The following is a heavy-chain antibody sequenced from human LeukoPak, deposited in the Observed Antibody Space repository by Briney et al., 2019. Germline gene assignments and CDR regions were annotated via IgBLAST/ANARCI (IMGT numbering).Heavy chain of an antibody. D-gene: IGHD4-17*01. CDR2: IYHSGST. J-gene: IGHJ6*02. Sequence: PSETLSLTCSVSGYSISSGYHWGWIRQPPGKGLEWIGTIYHSGSTHYNPSLKSRVTISVDTSKNQFSLKLRSVTAADTAVYYCARGPDYGDYRTHDYYYYGMDVWGQGTTVTVPS. V-gene: IGHV4-38-2*02. CDR1: GYSISSGYH. CDR3: ARGPDYGDYRTHDYYYYGMDV.